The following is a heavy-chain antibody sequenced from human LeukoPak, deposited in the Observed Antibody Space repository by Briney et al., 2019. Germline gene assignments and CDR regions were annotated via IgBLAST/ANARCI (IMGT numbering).Heavy chain of an antibody. D-gene: IGHD2-15*01. CDR2: IYYSGST. J-gene: IGHJ4*02. CDR1: GGSISSGGYY. CDR3: ARGKSTRYSDY. V-gene: IGHV4-31*03. Sequence: SETLSLTCNVSGGSISSGGYYWSWIRQHPGKGLEWIGYIYYSGSTYYNPSLKSRVTISVDTSKNQFSLKLSSVTAADTAVYYCARGKSTRYSDYWGQGTLVTVSS.